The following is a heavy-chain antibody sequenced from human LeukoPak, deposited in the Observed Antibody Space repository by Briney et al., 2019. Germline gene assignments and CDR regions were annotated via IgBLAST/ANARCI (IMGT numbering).Heavy chain of an antibody. J-gene: IGHJ3*02. CDR2: INPNMVGT. CDR1: GYTFTGYY. Sequence: GASVKVSCKASGYTFTGYYMHWVRQAPGQGLEWMGWINPNMVGTNYAQKFQGRVTMTRDTSISTAYMELSRLRSDDTAVYYCASTIVVVAAMHAFDIWGQGTMVTVSS. V-gene: IGHV1-2*02. CDR3: ASTIVVVAAMHAFDI. D-gene: IGHD2-15*01.